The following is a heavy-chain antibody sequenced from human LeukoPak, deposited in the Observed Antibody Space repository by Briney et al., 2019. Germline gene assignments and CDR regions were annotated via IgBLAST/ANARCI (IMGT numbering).Heavy chain of an antibody. V-gene: IGHV1-8*01. D-gene: IGHD2-15*01. J-gene: IGHJ4*02. CDR2: MNPNSGNT. CDR3: TVLGYCSGGSCYRVDY. CDR1: GYTFTSYD. Sequence: ASVKVSCKASGYTFTSYDINWVRQATGQGLEWMGWMNPNSGNTGYAQKFHGRVTMTRNTAISTAYMELSSLRSEATAVYYCTVLGYCSGGSCYRVDYWGQGTLVTVSS.